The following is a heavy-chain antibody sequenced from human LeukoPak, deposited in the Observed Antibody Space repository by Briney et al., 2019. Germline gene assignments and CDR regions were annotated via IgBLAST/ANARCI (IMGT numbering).Heavy chain of an antibody. CDR2: TNLHGTAV. V-gene: IGHV3-74*01. CDR3: ASAYTYVRLGDH. D-gene: IGHD3-10*02. J-gene: IGHJ4*02. Sequence: PGGSLRLSCAVSGLSFSSYWMHWLRQAPGKGLVWVARTNLHGTAVDYADPVKGRFTISRDNSKNMLFLQVNSLRVEDTAVYYCASAYTYVRLGDHWGQGTLVTVSP. CDR1: GLSFSSYW.